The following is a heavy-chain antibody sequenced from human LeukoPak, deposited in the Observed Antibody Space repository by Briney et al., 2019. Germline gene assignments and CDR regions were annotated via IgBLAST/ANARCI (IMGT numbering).Heavy chain of an antibody. Sequence: PGGSLRLSCAASGFTFSNYWMNWVRQAPGKGLEWVANIKQDGSEKYYLDSVKGRFTISRDNAKNSLYLQMNSLRAEDTAMYYCARSDVGRPDYYYYYMDVWGKGTTVTVSS. V-gene: IGHV3-7*01. CDR1: GFTFSNYW. CDR2: IKQDGSEK. J-gene: IGHJ6*03. CDR3: ARSDVGRPDYYYYYMDV. D-gene: IGHD1-26*01.